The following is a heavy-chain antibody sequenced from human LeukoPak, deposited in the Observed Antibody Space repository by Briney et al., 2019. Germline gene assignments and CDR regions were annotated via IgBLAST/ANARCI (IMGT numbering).Heavy chain of an antibody. J-gene: IGHJ4*02. CDR2: IIPILCIA. Sequence: SVKVSCKASGGTFSSYTISWVRQAPGQGLEWMGRIIPILCIANYAQKFQGRVTITADKSTSTAYMELCSLRSEDTAVYYCATEGLSDYDIPAGFDYWGQGTLVTVSS. CDR3: ATEGLSDYDIPAGFDY. CDR1: GGTFSSYT. D-gene: IGHD3-9*01. V-gene: IGHV1-69*02.